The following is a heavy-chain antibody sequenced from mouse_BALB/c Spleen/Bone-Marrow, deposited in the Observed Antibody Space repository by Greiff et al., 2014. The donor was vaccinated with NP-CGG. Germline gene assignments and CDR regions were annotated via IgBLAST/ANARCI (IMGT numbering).Heavy chain of an antibody. J-gene: IGHJ2*01. D-gene: IGHD3-1*01. CDR1: GYRFNSYW. Sequence: QVQLQQSGADLMKPGASVKISCKATGYRFNSYWIEWVKQRPGHGLEWIGEILPGSGSTNFNEKFKGKATFTAYTSSNTAYMQISGLTSEDSAVYYCARLGMRSFDYWGQGTTLTVSS. CDR2: ILPGSGST. CDR3: ARLGMRSFDY. V-gene: IGHV1-9*01.